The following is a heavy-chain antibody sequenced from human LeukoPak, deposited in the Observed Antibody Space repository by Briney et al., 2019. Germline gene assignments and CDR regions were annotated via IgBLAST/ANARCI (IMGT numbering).Heavy chain of an antibody. J-gene: IGHJ2*01. CDR1: GGSISSSSYY. D-gene: IGHD2-21*01. V-gene: IGHV4-39*01. CDR3: ARHPLIASRVWYFDL. Sequence: PSETLSLTCTVSGGSISSSSYYWGWIRQPPGKGLEWIGSVYYSGSPYYNPSLKSRVTVSVDTSKNQFSLKLSSVTAADTAVFYCARHPLIASRVWYFDLWGRGTLVTVSS. CDR2: VYYSGSP.